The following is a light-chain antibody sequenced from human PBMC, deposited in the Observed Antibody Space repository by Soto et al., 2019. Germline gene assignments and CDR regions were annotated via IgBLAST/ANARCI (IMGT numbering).Light chain of an antibody. Sequence: EIVLTQSPGTLSLSPGERATLSCSASQSVSSSYLAWYQQKPGQAPRLLIYGASSRAPGIPDRFSGSGSGKDFTLTISRLEPEDFAVYYYQQYGSSRTFGQGTKVEIK. CDR1: QSVSSSY. CDR2: GAS. J-gene: IGKJ1*01. V-gene: IGKV3-20*01. CDR3: QQYGSSRT.